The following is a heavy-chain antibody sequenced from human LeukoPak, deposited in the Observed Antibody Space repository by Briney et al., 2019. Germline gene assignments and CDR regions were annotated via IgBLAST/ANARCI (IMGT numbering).Heavy chain of an antibody. D-gene: IGHD3-22*01. V-gene: IGHV5-51*01. J-gene: IGHJ5*02. CDR3: ARTGLFHWFDP. CDR1: GYSFTSYW. CDR2: IYPGDSDT. Sequence: GGSLKISCKGSGYSFTSYWIGWVRQVPGKGREWMGIIYPGDSDTRYSPSFQGQVTISADKSISTAYLQWSSLKASDTAMYYCARTGLFHWFDPWGQGTLVTVSS.